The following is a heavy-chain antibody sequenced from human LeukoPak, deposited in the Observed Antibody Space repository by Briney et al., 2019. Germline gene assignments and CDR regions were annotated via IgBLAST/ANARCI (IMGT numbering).Heavy chain of an antibody. CDR3: ATLQQPDDY. J-gene: IGHJ4*02. CDR2: IWYDGSNK. D-gene: IGHD6-13*01. CDR1: GFTFSSYG. V-gene: IGHV3-33*03. Sequence: PGGSLRLSCAASGFTFSSYGMHWVRQAPGKGLEWVAVIWYDGSNKYYADSVKGRFTISRDNAKNSLYLQMNSLRAEDTAVYYCATLQQPDDYWGQGTLVTVSS.